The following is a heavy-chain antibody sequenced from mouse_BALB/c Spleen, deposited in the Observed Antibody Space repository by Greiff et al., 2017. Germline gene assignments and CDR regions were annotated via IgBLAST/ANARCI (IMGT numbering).Heavy chain of an antibody. J-gene: IGHJ1*01. CDR1: GFNIKDTY. D-gene: IGHD1-1*01. CDR3: ARAYGGYWYFDV. V-gene: IGHV14-3*02. CDR2: IDPANGNT. Sequence: VQLKQSGAELVKPGASVKLSCTASGFNIKDTYMHWVKQRPEQGLEWIGRIDPANGNTKYDPKFQGKATITADTSSNTAYLQLSSLTSEDTAVYYCARAYGGYWYFDVWGAGTTVTVSS.